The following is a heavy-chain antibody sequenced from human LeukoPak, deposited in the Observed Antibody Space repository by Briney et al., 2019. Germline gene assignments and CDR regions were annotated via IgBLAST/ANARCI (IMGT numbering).Heavy chain of an antibody. CDR1: GYTFTDQY. V-gene: IGHV1-2*02. CDR2: NSPNSGAT. Sequence: ASVKVSCKASGYTFTDQYIHWVRRAPGQGLEWMGWNSPNSGATKYAQKFQGRVTMTRDTSISTAYMELSRLSSDDTAVYYCAIDGSTWYYFDYWGQGTLVTVSS. CDR3: AIDGSTWYYFDY. D-gene: IGHD6-13*01. J-gene: IGHJ4*02.